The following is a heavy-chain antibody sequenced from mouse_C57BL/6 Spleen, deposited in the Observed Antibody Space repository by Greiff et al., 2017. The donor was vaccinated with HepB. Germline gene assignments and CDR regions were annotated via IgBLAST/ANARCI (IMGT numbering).Heavy chain of an antibody. J-gene: IGHJ3*01. Sequence: QVHVKQSGPELVKPGASVKISCKASGYAFSSSWMNWVKQRPGKGLEWIGRIYPGDGDTNYNGKFKGKATLTADKSSSTAYMQLSSLTSEDSAVYFCAITGTAWFAYWGQGTLVTVSA. CDR1: GYAFSSSW. CDR3: AITGTAWFAY. V-gene: IGHV1-82*01. CDR2: IYPGDGDT. D-gene: IGHD4-1*01.